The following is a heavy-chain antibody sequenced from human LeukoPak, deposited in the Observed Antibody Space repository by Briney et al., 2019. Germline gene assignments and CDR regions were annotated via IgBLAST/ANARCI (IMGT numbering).Heavy chain of an antibody. D-gene: IGHD2-15*01. Sequence: ASVKVSCKASGYTFTSYGINWVRQAPGQGLEWMGWISAYNSNTHYAQKLQGRVTMTTDTSTSTAYMEVRSLRSDDTAVYYCAREKGDCSGGSCYSWHYYYYMDVWGKGTTVTVSS. J-gene: IGHJ6*03. CDR3: AREKGDCSGGSCYSWHYYYYMDV. CDR2: ISAYNSNT. CDR1: GYTFTSYG. V-gene: IGHV1-18*01.